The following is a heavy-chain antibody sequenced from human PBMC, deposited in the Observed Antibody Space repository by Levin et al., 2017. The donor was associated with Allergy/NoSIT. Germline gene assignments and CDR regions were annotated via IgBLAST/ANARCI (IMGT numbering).Heavy chain of an antibody. V-gene: IGHV3-23*01. CDR1: GFTFSTYA. D-gene: IGHD6-19*01. Sequence: GGSLRLSCAASGFTFSTYAMSWVRQAPGKGLEWVSAISINGGNTYYADSVKGRFTISRDNSKNTLYLQMNSLRAEDTAVYYCAKLAVGYYGMDVWGQGTTVTVSS. CDR2: ISINGGNT. J-gene: IGHJ6*02. CDR3: AKLAVGYYGMDV.